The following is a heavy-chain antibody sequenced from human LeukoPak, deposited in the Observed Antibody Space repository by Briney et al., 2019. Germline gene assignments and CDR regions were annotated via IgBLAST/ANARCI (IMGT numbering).Heavy chain of an antibody. D-gene: IGHD3-16*01. CDR2: ISSSSSYI. Sequence: GGSLRLSCAASGFTFSSYSMNWVRQAPGKGLEWVSSISSSSSYIYYADSVKGRFTISRDNAKNSLYLQMNSLRAEDTAVYYCARVRYDYVWGSLLYYFDYWGQGTLVTVSS. J-gene: IGHJ4*02. CDR1: GFTFSSYS. V-gene: IGHV3-21*01. CDR3: ARVRYDYVWGSLLYYFDY.